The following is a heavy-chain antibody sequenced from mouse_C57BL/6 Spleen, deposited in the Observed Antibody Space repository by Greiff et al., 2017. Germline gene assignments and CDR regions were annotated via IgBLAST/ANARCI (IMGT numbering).Heavy chain of an antibody. V-gene: IGHV1-81*01. CDR2: IYPRSGNT. Sequence: VQLQQPGAELARPGASVKLSCKASGYTFTSYGISWVKQRTGQGLEWIGEIYPRSGNTYYNEKFKGKATLTVDKSSSTAYMELRSLTSEDAAGEFWARASWCLDCWGQGTTLTVSS. CDR3: ARASWCLDC. D-gene: IGHD6-1*01. CDR1: GYTFTSYG. J-gene: IGHJ2*01.